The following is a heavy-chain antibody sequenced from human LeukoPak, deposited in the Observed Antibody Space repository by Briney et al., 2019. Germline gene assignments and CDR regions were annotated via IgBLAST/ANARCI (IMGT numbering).Heavy chain of an antibody. D-gene: IGHD6-19*01. Sequence: GGSLRLSCEASGFTFIKYAMSWVRQAPGKGLEWVSGISGSGDTRNYADSVKGRFTISRDNSKNTLYLQMNSLRAEDTAVYYCAKHRYSSGWDYFDYWGQGTLVTVSS. V-gene: IGHV3-23*01. J-gene: IGHJ4*02. CDR3: AKHRYSSGWDYFDY. CDR2: ISGSGDTR. CDR1: GFTFIKYA.